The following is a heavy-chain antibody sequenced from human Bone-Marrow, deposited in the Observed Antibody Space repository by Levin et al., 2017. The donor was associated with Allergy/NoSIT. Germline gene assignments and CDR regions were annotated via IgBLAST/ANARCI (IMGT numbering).Heavy chain of an antibody. CDR1: GFTFSDYY. D-gene: IGHD3-3*01. V-gene: IGHV3-11*01. CDR3: ARVVPTIFGGEHDY. J-gene: IGHJ4*02. CDR2: ISSSGSTI. Sequence: GESLKISCAASGFTFSDYYMSWIRQAPGKGLEWVSYISSSGSTIYYADSVKGRFTISRDNAKNSLYLQMNSLRVEDTAVYYCARVVPTIFGGEHDYWGQGTLVTVSS.